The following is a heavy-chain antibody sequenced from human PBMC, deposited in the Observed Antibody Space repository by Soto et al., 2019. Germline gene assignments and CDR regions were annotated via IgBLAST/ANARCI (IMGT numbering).Heavy chain of an antibody. J-gene: IGHJ6*01. CDR1: PSLVSLDN. Sequence: PSGTLPLTCTLSPSLVSLDNWSRSPQSAGKELEWIGYLYNPGSTIYNPSLKSRITISVDTSKNQFSLKMNSVTAADTAVYSCARALWGYCGVDCYPLDVWGQGTTVT. D-gene: IGHD2-21*02. V-gene: IGHV4-59*02. CDR3: ARALWGYCGVDCYPLDV. CDR2: LYNPGST.